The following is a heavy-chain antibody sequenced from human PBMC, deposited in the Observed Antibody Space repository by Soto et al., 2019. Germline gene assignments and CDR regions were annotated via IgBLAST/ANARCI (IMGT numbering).Heavy chain of an antibody. D-gene: IGHD5-12*01. Sequence: GGSLRLSCAASGFTFDDYAMHWVRQAPGKGLEWVSGISWNSGSIGYADSVKGRFTISRDNAKNSLYLQMNSLRAEDTALYYCAKGLIPLYSGYDWGYFDYWGQGTLVTVSS. CDR3: AKGLIPLYSGYDWGYFDY. J-gene: IGHJ4*02. CDR1: GFTFDDYA. V-gene: IGHV3-9*01. CDR2: ISWNSGSI.